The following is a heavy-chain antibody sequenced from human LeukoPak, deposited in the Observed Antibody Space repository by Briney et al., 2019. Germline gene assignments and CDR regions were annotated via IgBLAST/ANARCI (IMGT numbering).Heavy chain of an antibody. CDR1: GFTFSSYA. V-gene: IGHV3-23*01. CDR3: AKGPKRDYYDSSVNRY. Sequence: GRSLRLSCAASGFTFSSYAMSWVRQAPGKGLEWVSAISGSGGSTYYADSVKGRFTISRDNSKNTLYLQMNSLRAEDTAVYYCAKGPKRDYYDSSVNRYWGQGTLVTVSS. CDR2: ISGSGGST. D-gene: IGHD3-22*01. J-gene: IGHJ4*02.